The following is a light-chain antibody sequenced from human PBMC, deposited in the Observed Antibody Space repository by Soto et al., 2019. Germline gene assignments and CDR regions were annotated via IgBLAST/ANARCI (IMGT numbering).Light chain of an antibody. V-gene: IGKV1-33*01. CDR1: QDISHY. Sequence: DIQMTQSPSSLSASVGDTVTITCQASQDISHYLNWYQQKPGKAPKLLIYDASNLETGVPSRFSGSGSGTDFTFSVSSLQPEDFATYYCQQYDNLPFTFGQGTRLEI. CDR2: DAS. CDR3: QQYDNLPFT. J-gene: IGKJ5*01.